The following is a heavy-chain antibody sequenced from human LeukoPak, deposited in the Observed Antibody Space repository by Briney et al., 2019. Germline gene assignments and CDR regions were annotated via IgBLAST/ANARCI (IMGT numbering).Heavy chain of an antibody. CDR3: ARDPRWRSGGYYGMDV. CDR2: IIPILGIA. CDR1: GGTFSSYA. J-gene: IGHJ6*02. V-gene: IGHV1-69*04. D-gene: IGHD3-3*01. Sequence: GASVKVSCKASGGTFSSYAISWVRQAPGQGLEWMGRIIPILGIANYAQKFQGRVTITADKSTSTAYMELSSLRSEDTAVYYCARDPRWRSGGYYGMDVWGQGTTVTVSS.